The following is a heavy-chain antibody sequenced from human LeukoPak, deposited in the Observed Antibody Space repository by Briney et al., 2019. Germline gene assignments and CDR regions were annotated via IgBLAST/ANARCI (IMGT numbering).Heavy chain of an antibody. Sequence: PGRSLRLSCSGAVFTFRDSAFHWVRQAPGKGLEWVAVISDDGSKRFYADSVEGRFTISRDNSRDTLYLHMQTLRPEDSAVYYCARESGFMMVGEINADNWFDPWGQGTPVTVSS. J-gene: IGHJ5*02. D-gene: IGHD3-3*01. CDR1: VFTFRDSA. V-gene: IGHV3-30*04. CDR2: ISDDGSKR. CDR3: ARESGFMMVGEINADNWFDP.